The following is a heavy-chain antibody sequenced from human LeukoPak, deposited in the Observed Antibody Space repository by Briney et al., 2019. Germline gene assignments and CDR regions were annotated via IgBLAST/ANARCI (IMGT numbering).Heavy chain of an antibody. Sequence: ASVKVSCKASGYTFTSYYMHWVRQAPGQGLEWMGIINPSGGSTSYAQKFQGRVTMTRDTSTSTVCMELSSLRSEDTAVYYCARVGDSSGYLAYFQHWGQGTLVTVSS. CDR2: INPSGGST. V-gene: IGHV1-46*01. CDR3: ARVGDSSGYLAYFQH. J-gene: IGHJ1*01. CDR1: GYTFTSYY. D-gene: IGHD3-22*01.